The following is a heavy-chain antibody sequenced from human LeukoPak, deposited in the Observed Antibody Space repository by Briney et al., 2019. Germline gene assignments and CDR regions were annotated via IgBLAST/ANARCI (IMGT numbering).Heavy chain of an antibody. CDR1: GGSISSYY. Sequence: SETLSLTCTVSGGSISSYYWSWIRQPPGKGLEWIAYIYYSGSTNYNPSLKSRVTISVDTSKNQFSLKLSSVTAEDTAVYYCARGTRVERLHESPRLFLISPNYCYYMDVWGKGTTVTVSS. CDR3: ARGTRVERLHESPRLFLISPNYCYYMDV. V-gene: IGHV4-59*01. D-gene: IGHD4-11*01. CDR2: IYYSGST. J-gene: IGHJ6*03.